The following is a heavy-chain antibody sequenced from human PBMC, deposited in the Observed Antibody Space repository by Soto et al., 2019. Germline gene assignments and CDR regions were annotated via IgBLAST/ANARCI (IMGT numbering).Heavy chain of an antibody. D-gene: IGHD6-13*01. CDR3: ARTQVSWYNYYYYYGMDV. Sequence: QVQLVQSGAEVKKPGASVKVSCKASGYTFTSYGISWVRQAPGQGLEWMGWISAYNGNTNYAQKLQGRVTMTTDTSTSTAYMELRSLRSDDTAVYYCARTQVSWYNYYYYYGMDVWGQGTTVTVSS. CDR1: GYTFTSYG. J-gene: IGHJ6*02. CDR2: ISAYNGNT. V-gene: IGHV1-18*01.